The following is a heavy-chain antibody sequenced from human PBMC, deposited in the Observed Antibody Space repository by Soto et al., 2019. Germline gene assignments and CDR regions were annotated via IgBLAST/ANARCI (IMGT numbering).Heavy chain of an antibody. D-gene: IGHD6-19*01. V-gene: IGHV3-9*01. Sequence: GGSLRLSCAASGFTFDDYAMRWARQAPGKGLEWVSGISWNSGSIGYADSVKGRFTISRDNAKNSLYLQMNSLRAEDTALYYCAKDMAGGWHEPFDYWGQGTLVTVSS. CDR2: ISWNSGSI. CDR3: AKDMAGGWHEPFDY. CDR1: GFTFDDYA. J-gene: IGHJ4*02.